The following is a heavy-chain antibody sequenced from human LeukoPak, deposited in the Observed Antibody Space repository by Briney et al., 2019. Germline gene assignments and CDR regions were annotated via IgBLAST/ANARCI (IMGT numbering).Heavy chain of an antibody. Sequence: SETLSLTCAVSGGSFSGYYWTWIRQPPGKGLEWIGEINHSGSANYNPSLKSRDTISLDTSKNQFSLKLGSVTAADTAVYYCARGQGTVTTHWGQGTLVTVSS. D-gene: IGHD4-17*01. CDR1: GGSFSGYY. CDR3: ARGQGTVTTH. J-gene: IGHJ4*02. CDR2: INHSGSA. V-gene: IGHV4-34*01.